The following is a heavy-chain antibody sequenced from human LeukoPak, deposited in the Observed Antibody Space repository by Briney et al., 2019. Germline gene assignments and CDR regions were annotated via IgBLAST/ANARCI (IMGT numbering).Heavy chain of an antibody. Sequence: PSETLSLTCTVSGGSIGSGSYYWSWIRQPAGKGLEWIGRIYTSGSTNYNPSLKSRVTISVDTSKNQFSLKLSSVTAADTAVYYCARDGYNYRRFDYWGQGTLVTVSS. CDR2: IYTSGST. CDR1: GGSIGSGSYY. J-gene: IGHJ4*02. CDR3: ARDGYNYRRFDY. V-gene: IGHV4-61*02. D-gene: IGHD5-24*01.